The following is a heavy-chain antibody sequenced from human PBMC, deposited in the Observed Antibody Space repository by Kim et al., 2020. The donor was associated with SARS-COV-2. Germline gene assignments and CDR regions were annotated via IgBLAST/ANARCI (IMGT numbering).Heavy chain of an antibody. CDR3: TTSTSCYPGYYYYGMDV. Sequence: KGRFTISRDDSKNTLYLQMNSLKTEDTAVYYCTTSTSCYPGYYYYGMDVWGQGTTVTVSS. D-gene: IGHD2-2*01. V-gene: IGHV3-15*01. J-gene: IGHJ6*02.